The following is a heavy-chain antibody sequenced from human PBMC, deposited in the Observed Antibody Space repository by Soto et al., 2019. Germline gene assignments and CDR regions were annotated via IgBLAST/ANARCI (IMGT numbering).Heavy chain of an antibody. V-gene: IGHV3-21*01. CDR2: ISSGSSYI. CDR1: RFTFSSYS. Sequence: GGSLRLSCAASRFTFSSYSMNWVRQAPGKGLEWVSSISSGSSYIYYADSVKGRFTISRDNAKNSLYLQMNSLRAEDTAVYYCARDERIAAAGHYYYGMDVWGQGTTVTVSS. CDR3: ARDERIAAAGHYYYGMDV. D-gene: IGHD6-13*01. J-gene: IGHJ6*02.